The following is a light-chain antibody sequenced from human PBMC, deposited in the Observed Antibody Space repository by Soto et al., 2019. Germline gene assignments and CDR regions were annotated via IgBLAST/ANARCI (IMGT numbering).Light chain of an antibody. CDR1: SSNIGARYD. J-gene: IGLJ2*01. CDR3: QCFDNSLSVVV. V-gene: IGLV1-40*01. Sequence: QPVLTQPPSVSGAPGQRVTISCTGSSSNIGARYDVHWYQQFTGKAPKLLIYGNTNRPSGVPDRFSGSQSGTSASLAITGLQTEDEADYYCQCFDNSLSVVVFGGGTKVTVL. CDR2: GNT.